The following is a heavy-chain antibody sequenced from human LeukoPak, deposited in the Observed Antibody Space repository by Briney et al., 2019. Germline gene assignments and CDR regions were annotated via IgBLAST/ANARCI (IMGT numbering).Heavy chain of an antibody. J-gene: IGHJ5*02. CDR3: ARDYGPYPGCSWFDP. D-gene: IGHD2-21*01. V-gene: IGHV1-2*06. CDR1: GYAFTGYY. CDR2: INCNGGGT. Sequence: ASVKVSCKASGYAFTGYYIHWVRQAPGQGPEWMGRINCNGGGTSYAQKFQGRVTMTRDTSISTAYMELDGLTSDDTAVYYCARDYGPYPGCSWFDPWGQGTLVTVSS.